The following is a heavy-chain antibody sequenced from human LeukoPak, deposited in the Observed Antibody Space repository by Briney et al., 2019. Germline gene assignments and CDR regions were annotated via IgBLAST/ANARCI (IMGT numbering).Heavy chain of an antibody. V-gene: IGHV1-69*13. CDR3: ARGGDYDILTGYYSGGAFDI. J-gene: IGHJ3*02. CDR2: IIPIFGTA. Sequence: SVKVSCKASGGTFSSYAISWVRQAPGQGLEWMGGIIPIFGTANYAQKFQGRVTITADESTSTAYMELSSLRSEDTAVYYCARGGDYDILTGYYSGGAFDIWGQGTMVTVSS. D-gene: IGHD3-9*01. CDR1: GGTFSSYA.